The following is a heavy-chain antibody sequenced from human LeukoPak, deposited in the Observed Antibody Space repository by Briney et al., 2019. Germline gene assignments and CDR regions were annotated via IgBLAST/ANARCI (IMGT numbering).Heavy chain of an antibody. D-gene: IGHD5-12*01. Sequence: GGSLRLSCAASGFSISSNWMHWVRQTPGKGLVWVSRINSDGSDTSYADSVKGRFTISRDNSKNTLYLQMNSLRAEDTAVYYCAKDLSGCAIVFAFDIWGQGTMVTVSS. J-gene: IGHJ3*02. CDR2: INSDGSDT. V-gene: IGHV3-74*01. CDR3: AKDLSGCAIVFAFDI. CDR1: GFSISSNW.